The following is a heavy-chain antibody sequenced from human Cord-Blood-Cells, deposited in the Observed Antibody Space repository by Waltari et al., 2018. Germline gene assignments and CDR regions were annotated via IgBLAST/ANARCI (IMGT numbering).Heavy chain of an antibody. CDR2: KSYDGSNK. V-gene: IGHV3-30-3*01. CDR3: ARASSWYGGVDY. D-gene: IGHD6-13*01. Sequence: QVKLVESGGGVVQHGRSLRLSCAASGFTFSSYAMHWVRQAPGKWLEWVAVKSYDGSNKYYADSVKGRFTISRDNSKNTLYLQMNSLRAEDTAVYYCARASSWYGGVDYWGQGTLVTVSS. J-gene: IGHJ4*02. CDR1: GFTFSSYA.